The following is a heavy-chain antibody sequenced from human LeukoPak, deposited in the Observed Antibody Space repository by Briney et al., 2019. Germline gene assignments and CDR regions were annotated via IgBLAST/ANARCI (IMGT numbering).Heavy chain of an antibody. J-gene: IGHJ3*02. Sequence: KPSETLSLTCTVYGGSISIYYWSWIRQPPGKGLEWIGYIYYSGSTNYNPSLKSRVTISVDTSKNQFSLKLSSVTAADTAVYYCARLVGASDAFDIWGQGTLVTVSS. CDR2: IYYSGST. CDR1: GGSISIYY. V-gene: IGHV4-59*01. D-gene: IGHD1-26*01. CDR3: ARLVGASDAFDI.